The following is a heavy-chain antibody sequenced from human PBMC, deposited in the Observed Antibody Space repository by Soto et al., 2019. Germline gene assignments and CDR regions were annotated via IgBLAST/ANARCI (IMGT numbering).Heavy chain of an antibody. J-gene: IGHJ3*02. V-gene: IGHV4-30-4*01. CDR2: IHNSGST. D-gene: IGHD1-26*01. CDR3: ARGEVRGPFDI. Sequence: SETLSLICTVSVGSMNIHDYYWSWIRQPPGKGLEWIGYIHNSGSTYYNPSLKSRLTISSDMSKNQFSLRLNSVTAADTAMYFCARGEVRGPFDIWGQGTKVTVSS. CDR1: VGSMNIHDYY.